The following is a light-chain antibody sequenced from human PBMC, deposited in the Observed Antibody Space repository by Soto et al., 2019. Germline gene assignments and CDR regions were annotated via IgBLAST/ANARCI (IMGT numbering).Light chain of an antibody. CDR3: CSLTTSHTYV. V-gene: IGLV2-14*03. J-gene: IGLJ1*01. CDR2: HVT. CDR1: SSDIGHYDY. Sequence: QSALTQPASVSGSPGQSITISCTGTSSDIGHYDYVSWYQQHPGKAPKLMIYHVTYRPSGVSNRYSGSKSGNSASLTISGLQADDEANYYCCSLTTSHTYVFGSVTKVTVL.